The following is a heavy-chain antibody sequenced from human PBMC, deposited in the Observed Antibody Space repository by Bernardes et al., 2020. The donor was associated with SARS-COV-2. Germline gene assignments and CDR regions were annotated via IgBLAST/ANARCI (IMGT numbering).Heavy chain of an antibody. CDR1: GFSFNNFA. CDR2: IKQDGSEK. Sequence: GGSLRLSCAASGFSFNNFAMHWVRQAPGKGLEWVANIKQDGSEKYYVDSVKGRFTISRDNAKNSLYLQMNSLRAEDTAVYYCARDSQYQLLVDYYYYYGMDVWGQGTTVTVSS. D-gene: IGHD2-2*01. V-gene: IGHV3-7*01. J-gene: IGHJ6*02. CDR3: ARDSQYQLLVDYYYYYGMDV.